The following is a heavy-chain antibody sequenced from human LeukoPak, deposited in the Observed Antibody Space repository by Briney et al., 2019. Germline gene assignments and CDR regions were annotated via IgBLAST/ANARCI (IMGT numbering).Heavy chain of an antibody. CDR3: AKDRGWQYADYETVAVEH. CDR1: GYTFTNYG. J-gene: IGHJ4*02. V-gene: IGHV1-18*01. Sequence: GASVKVSCKASGYTFTNYGISWVRQAPGQGLEWVGWISVYTGKTYHAQKFQARVTMTTDTSTTTAYMELRSLRSDDTAVYYCAKDRGWQYADYETVAVEHWGQGTLVTVSS. D-gene: IGHD4-17*01. CDR2: ISVYTGKT.